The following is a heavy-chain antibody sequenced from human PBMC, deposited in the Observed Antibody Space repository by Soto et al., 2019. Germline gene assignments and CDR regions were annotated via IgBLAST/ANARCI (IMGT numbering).Heavy chain of an antibody. J-gene: IGHJ4*02. CDR1: GGSISSGGYS. D-gene: IGHD6-6*01. V-gene: IGHV4-30-2*01. Sequence: SETLSLTCAVSGGSISSGGYSWSWIRQPPGKGLEWIGYIYHSGSTYYNPSLKSRVTISVDRSKNQFSLKLSSVTAADTAVYYCARAGGSSSSGLAYWGQGTLVTGSS. CDR3: ARAGGSSSSGLAY. CDR2: IYHSGST.